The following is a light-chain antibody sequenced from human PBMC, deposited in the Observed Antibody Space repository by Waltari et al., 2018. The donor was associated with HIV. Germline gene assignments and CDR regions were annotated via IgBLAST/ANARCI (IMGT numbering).Light chain of an antibody. J-gene: IGLJ1*01. CDR2: QGR. V-gene: IGLV3-1*01. Sequence: SFELTQPPQLSVSPGQTVNIPCSGAALGDKYVWWYQQKSGQSPVLVMFQGRKRPSGIPERFSGSNSGNTATLTISGTQPIDEGDYYCQTWDSTTGVFGTGTRLTVL. CDR1: ALGDKY. CDR3: QTWDSTTGV.